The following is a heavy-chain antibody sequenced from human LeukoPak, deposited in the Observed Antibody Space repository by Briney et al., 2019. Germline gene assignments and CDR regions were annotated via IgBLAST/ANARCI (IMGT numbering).Heavy chain of an antibody. D-gene: IGHD5-18*01. Sequence: GGSLRLSCAASGFTFSSYGMHWVRQAPGKGLEWVAFIRNDGSNKYQVDSVKGRFTISRDNSKNTLYLQMNSLRAEDTAVYYCAKDQSPYTYGYVDCWGQGTLVAVSS. V-gene: IGHV3-30*02. CDR3: AKDQSPYTYGYVDC. CDR1: GFTFSSYG. J-gene: IGHJ4*02. CDR2: IRNDGSNK.